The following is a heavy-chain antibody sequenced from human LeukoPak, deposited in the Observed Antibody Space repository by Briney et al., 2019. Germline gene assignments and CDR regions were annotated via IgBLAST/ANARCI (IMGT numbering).Heavy chain of an antibody. CDR1: GFTFSSYA. J-gene: IGHJ4*02. CDR3: ASQSSRVRGSNDY. Sequence: PGGSLRLSCADSGFTFSSYAMSWVRQAPGKGLEWVSAISGSGGSTYYADSVKGRFTISRDNSKNTLYLQMNSLRAEDTAVYYCASQSSRVRGSNDYWGQGTLVTVSS. V-gene: IGHV3-23*01. CDR2: ISGSGGST. D-gene: IGHD3-10*01.